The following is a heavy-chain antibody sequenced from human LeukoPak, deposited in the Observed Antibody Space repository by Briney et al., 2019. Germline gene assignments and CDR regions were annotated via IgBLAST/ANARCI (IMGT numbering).Heavy chain of an antibody. V-gene: IGHV4-39*01. J-gene: IGHJ4*02. CDR3: ARRTYYYDSSGFDY. CDR2: IYYSGST. CDR1: GGSISSYY. Sequence: SETLSLTCTVSGGSISSYYWSWIRQPPGKGLEWIGSIYYSGSTYYNPSLKSRVTISVDTSKNQFSLKLSSVTAADTAVYYCARRTYYYDSSGFDYWGQGTLVTVSS. D-gene: IGHD3-22*01.